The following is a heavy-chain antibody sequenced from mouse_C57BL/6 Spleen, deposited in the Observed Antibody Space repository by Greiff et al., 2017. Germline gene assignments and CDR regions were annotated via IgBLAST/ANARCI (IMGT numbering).Heavy chain of an antibody. CDR2: INPNNGGT. D-gene: IGHD1-1*01. J-gene: IGHJ3*01. CDR1: GYTFTDYY. V-gene: IGHV1-26*01. CDR3: ARGGTTVGFAY. Sequence: EVQLQQSGPELVKPGASVKISCKASGYTFTDYYMNWVKQSHGKSLEWIGDINPNNGGTSYNQKFKGKATLTVDKSSSTAYMELRSLTSEDSAVYYCARGGTTVGFAYWGQGTLVTVSA.